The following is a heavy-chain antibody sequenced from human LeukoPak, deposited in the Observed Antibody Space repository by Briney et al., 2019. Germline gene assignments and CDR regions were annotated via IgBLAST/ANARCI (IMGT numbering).Heavy chain of an antibody. CDR2: IYHSGST. J-gene: IGHJ4*02. Sequence: SETLSLTCTVSGYSNSSGYYWGWIRQPPGKGLEWIGSIYHSGSTYYNPSLKSRVTISVDTSKNQFSLKLSSVTAADTAVYYCARVIAAAGIEMDYWGQGTLVTVSS. CDR3: ARVIAAAGIEMDY. D-gene: IGHD6-13*01. CDR1: GYSNSSGYY. V-gene: IGHV4-38-2*02.